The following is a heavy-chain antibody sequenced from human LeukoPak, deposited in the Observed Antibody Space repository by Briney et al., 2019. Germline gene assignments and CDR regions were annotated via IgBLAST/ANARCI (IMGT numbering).Heavy chain of an antibody. CDR3: ARGLFLSGYLDAFDI. J-gene: IGHJ3*02. V-gene: IGHV3-20*04. CDR1: GFTFDDYG. D-gene: IGHD3-22*01. Sequence: TGGSLRLSCAASGFTFDDYGMSWVRQAPGKGLEWVSGINWNGGSTGYADSVKGRFTISRDNLKNVLYLQMNSLKVEDTALYYCARGLFLSGYLDAFDIWGQGTVVTVSS. CDR2: INWNGGST.